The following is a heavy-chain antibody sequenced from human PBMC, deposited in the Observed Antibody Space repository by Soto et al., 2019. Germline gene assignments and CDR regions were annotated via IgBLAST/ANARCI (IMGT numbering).Heavy chain of an antibody. D-gene: IGHD2-2*01. V-gene: IGHV3-30*18. CDR1: GFIFNTYD. CDR2: ISYDGSNK. J-gene: IGHJ6*02. Sequence: ESGGGVVQPGRSLRLSCAASGFIFNTYDMHWVRQAPGKGLEWVAVISYDGSNKYYADSVKGRLTISRDNSKKMLYLQMNSLRPEDTAVYYCAKGQHCSSTSCYFYYYGMDVWGQGTKVAVSS. CDR3: AKGQHCSSTSCYFYYYGMDV.